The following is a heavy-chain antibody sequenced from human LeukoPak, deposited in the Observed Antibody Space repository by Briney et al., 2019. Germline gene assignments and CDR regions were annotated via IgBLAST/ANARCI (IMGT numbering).Heavy chain of an antibody. CDR2: INPNSGGT. V-gene: IGHV1-2*02. CDR3: ARDRGSYFHDAFDI. Sequence: ASVKVSCKASGGTFSSYAISWVRQAPGQGLEWMGGINPNSGGTNYAQKFQGRVTMTGDTSISTVYMELSCLTSDDAAVYYCARDRGSYFHDAFDIWGQGTMVTVSS. CDR1: GGTFSSYA. D-gene: IGHD1-26*01. J-gene: IGHJ3*02.